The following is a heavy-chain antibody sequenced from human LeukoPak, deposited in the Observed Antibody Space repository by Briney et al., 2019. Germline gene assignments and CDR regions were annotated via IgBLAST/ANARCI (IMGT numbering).Heavy chain of an antibody. Sequence: GGSLRLSCAASGFTLSSYWMHWVRQAPGKGLVWVSRINSDGSSTSYADSVKGRFTISRDNAKNTLYLQMNSLRAEDTAVYYCARGSFTYYYDSSGLDYWGQGTLVTVSS. CDR1: GFTLSSYW. CDR2: INSDGSST. CDR3: ARGSFTYYYDSSGLDY. J-gene: IGHJ4*02. V-gene: IGHV3-74*01. D-gene: IGHD3-22*01.